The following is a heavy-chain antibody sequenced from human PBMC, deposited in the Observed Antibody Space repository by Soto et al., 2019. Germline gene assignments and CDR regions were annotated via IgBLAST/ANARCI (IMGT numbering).Heavy chain of an antibody. CDR2: IYYSGST. D-gene: IGHD1-26*01. Sequence: SETLSLTCTVSGGSISSYYWSWIRQPPGKGLEWIGYIYYSGSTNYNPPLKSRVTISVDTSKNQFSLKLSSVTAADTAVYYCARVSRRELLYYWGQGTLVTVSS. CDR3: ARVSRRELLYY. J-gene: IGHJ4*02. CDR1: GGSISSYY. V-gene: IGHV4-59*01.